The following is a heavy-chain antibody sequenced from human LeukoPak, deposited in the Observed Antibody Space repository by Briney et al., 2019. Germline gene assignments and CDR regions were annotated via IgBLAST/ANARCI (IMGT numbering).Heavy chain of an antibody. V-gene: IGHV4-31*03. CDR3: ARDLTSIIMVRGATPGGFGY. CDR1: GGSINSGGYY. CDR2: ISYSGST. D-gene: IGHD3-10*01. J-gene: IGHJ4*02. Sequence: SQTLSLTCTVSGGSINSGGYYWSWLRQDPGKGLEWIGHISYSGSTYYHPSLKSRVTISLDTSNNQFSLKLTSVTAADTAVYFCARDLTSIIMVRGATPGGFGYWGQGTLVTVSS.